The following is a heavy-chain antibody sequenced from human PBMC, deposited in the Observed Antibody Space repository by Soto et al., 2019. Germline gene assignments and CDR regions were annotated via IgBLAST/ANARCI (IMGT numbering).Heavy chain of an antibody. Sequence: ASVKVSCKASGYTFTSQNMHWVRQAPGQGLEWMGVINPSIGTTTYAQKFQGRVTMTSDTSTSTVYMEVRSLRSGDTAVYYCARDAAVGLFDYWGQGTLVTVSS. D-gene: IGHD1-26*01. CDR3: ARDAAVGLFDY. CDR2: INPSIGTT. J-gene: IGHJ4*02. CDR1: GYTFTSQN. V-gene: IGHV1-46*01.